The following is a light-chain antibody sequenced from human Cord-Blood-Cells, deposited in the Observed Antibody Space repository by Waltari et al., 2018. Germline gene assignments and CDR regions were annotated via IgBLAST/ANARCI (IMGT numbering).Light chain of an antibody. V-gene: IGLV2-14*01. J-gene: IGLJ3*02. CDR3: SSYTSSSTLV. CDR2: DVS. CDR1: SSAVGGYNY. Sequence: QSALTQPASVSGSPGQSITISCTGTSSAVGGYNYVSWYQQHPGKAPKLMIYDVSKRPSGVSNSFSGSKSGNTASLTISGLQAEDEADYYCSSYTSSSTLVFGGGTKLTVL.